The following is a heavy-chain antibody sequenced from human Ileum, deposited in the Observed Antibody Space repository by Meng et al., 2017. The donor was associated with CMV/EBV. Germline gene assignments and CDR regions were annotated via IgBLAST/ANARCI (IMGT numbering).Heavy chain of an antibody. V-gene: IGHV4-59*01. CDR3: ARTGRFGSYYFDY. J-gene: IGHJ4*02. CDR2: VYSTGST. CDR1: GGSISSYY. Sequence: QVQLQESDPGLVKPSEPLSLTCSVSGGSISSYYWSWIRQAPGKGLEWIGYVYSTGSTNYSPSLRSRVTISVDTSRNQFSLRLSSVTAADTAVYYCARTGRFGSYYFDYWGQGTLVTV. D-gene: IGHD3-10*01.